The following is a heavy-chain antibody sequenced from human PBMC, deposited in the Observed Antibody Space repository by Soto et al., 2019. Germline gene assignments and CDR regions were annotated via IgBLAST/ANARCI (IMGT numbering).Heavy chain of an antibody. V-gene: IGHV1-69*13. CDR1: GGTFSSYA. CDR3: AKNPGYYYATTGYHFDS. J-gene: IGHJ4*02. Sequence: SVKVSCKASGGTFSSYAISWVRQAPGQGLEWMGGIIPIFGTANYAQKFQGRVTITADESTSTAYMELSSLRSEDTAVYYCAKNPGYYYATTGYHFDSWGQGPLVIVSS. CDR2: IIPIFGTA. D-gene: IGHD3-22*01.